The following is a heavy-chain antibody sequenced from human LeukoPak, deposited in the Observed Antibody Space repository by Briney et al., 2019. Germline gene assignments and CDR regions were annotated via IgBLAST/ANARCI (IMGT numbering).Heavy chain of an antibody. CDR2: IIPIFGTT. V-gene: IGHV1-69*13. CDR1: GGTFNSYA. Sequence: GASVKVSCKASGGTFNSYAISWVRQAPGQGLEWTGGIIPIFGTTNYAQKFQGRVTITADESTSTAYMELSSLRSEDTAMYYCASPPRYSAYERRYGMDVWGKGTTVIVSS. D-gene: IGHD5-12*01. J-gene: IGHJ6*04. CDR3: ASPPRYSAYERRYGMDV.